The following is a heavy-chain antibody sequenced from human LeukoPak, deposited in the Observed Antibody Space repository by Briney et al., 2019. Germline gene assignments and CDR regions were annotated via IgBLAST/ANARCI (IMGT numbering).Heavy chain of an antibody. D-gene: IGHD4-23*01. CDR2: IRSKAYGGTT. J-gene: IGHJ4*02. V-gene: IGHV3-49*04. Sequence: GGSLRLSCTASGFTFSDYAMSWVRQAPGKGLEWVGFIRSKAYGGTTEYAASVKGRFTISRDDSKSIAYLQMNSLKTEDTAVYYCTKGDYGGISFDYWGQGTLVTVSS. CDR3: TKGDYGGISFDY. CDR1: GFTFSDYA.